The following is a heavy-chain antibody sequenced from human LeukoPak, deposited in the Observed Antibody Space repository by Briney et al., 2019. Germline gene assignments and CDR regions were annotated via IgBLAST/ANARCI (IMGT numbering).Heavy chain of an antibody. Sequence: PSETLSLTCAVSGGSISSSNWWSWVRQPPGKGLEWIGEIYHSGSTNYNPSLKSRVTISVDKSKNQFSLKLSSVTAADTAVYYCAREPLNSRYNWFDPWGQGTLVTVSS. CDR2: IYHSGST. J-gene: IGHJ5*02. D-gene: IGHD2/OR15-2a*01. CDR3: AREPLNSRYNWFDP. CDR1: GGSISSSNW. V-gene: IGHV4-4*02.